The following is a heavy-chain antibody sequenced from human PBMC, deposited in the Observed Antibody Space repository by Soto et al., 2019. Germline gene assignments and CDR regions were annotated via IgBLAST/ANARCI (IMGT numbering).Heavy chain of an antibody. V-gene: IGHV1-8*01. CDR2: MNPNSGNT. J-gene: IGHJ3*02. CDR3: ARDSSGWYRDAFDI. D-gene: IGHD6-19*01. Sequence: ASVKVSCKASGYTFTSYDINWVRQATGQGLEWMGWMNPNSGNTDYAQKFQGRVTMTRNTSISTAYMELSRLRSDDTAVYYCARDSSGWYRDAFDIWGQGTMVTVS. CDR1: GYTFTSYD.